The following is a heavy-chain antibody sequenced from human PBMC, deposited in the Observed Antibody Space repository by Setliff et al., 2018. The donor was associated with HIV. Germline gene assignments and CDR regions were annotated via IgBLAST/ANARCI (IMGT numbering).Heavy chain of an antibody. V-gene: IGHV2-5*02. D-gene: IGHD6-13*01. Sequence: SGPTLVNPTQTLTLTCTFSVFSLSTYGVGMGWIRQPPGKALEWLSVIYWDDNKRYSPFLKSRLTISKDTSKNQVVLTMTNLDPVDTATYYCAHSTAAAAFYFWGQGTLLAVSS. CDR3: AHSTAAAAFYF. J-gene: IGHJ4*02. CDR1: VFSLSTYGVG. CDR2: IYWDDNK.